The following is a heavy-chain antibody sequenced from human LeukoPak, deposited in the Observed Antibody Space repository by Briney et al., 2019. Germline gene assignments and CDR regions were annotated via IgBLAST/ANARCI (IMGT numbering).Heavy chain of an antibody. CDR3: ARAGYDILTGAPPDAFDI. CDR1: GYTFTSYY. J-gene: IGHJ3*02. V-gene: IGHV1-46*01. D-gene: IGHD3-9*01. CDR2: INPNGGST. Sequence: ASVKVSCKASGYTFTSYYMHWVRQAPGQGLEWMGIINPNGGSTSYAQKFQGRVTMTRDMSTSTVYMELSSLRSEDTAVYYCARAGYDILTGAPPDAFDIWGQGTMVTVSS.